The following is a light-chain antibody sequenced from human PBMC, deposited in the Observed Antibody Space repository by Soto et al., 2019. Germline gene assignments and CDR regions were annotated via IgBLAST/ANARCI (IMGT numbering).Light chain of an antibody. CDR2: AAS. CDR3: QQYYSYPFT. J-gene: IGKJ1*01. Sequence: MTQSPSSLSASTGDRVTITCRASQGISSYLAWYQQKPGKAPKLLIYAASTLQSGVPSRFSGSGSGTDFTLTISCLQSEDFATYYCQQYYSYPFTFGQGTKVDIK. CDR1: QGISSY. V-gene: IGKV1-8*01.